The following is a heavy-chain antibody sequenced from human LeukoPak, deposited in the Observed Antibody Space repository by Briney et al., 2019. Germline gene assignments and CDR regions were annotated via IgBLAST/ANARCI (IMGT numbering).Heavy chain of an antibody. D-gene: IGHD6-6*01. CDR1: GGSISSYY. V-gene: IGHV4-4*07. J-gene: IGHJ4*02. CDR2: VYSSGST. Sequence: SETLSLTCTVSGGSISSYYWSWIRQPAGKGLEWIGRVYSSGSTNYNPSLKSRVTISVDTSKNQFSLKVTSMTAADTAVYYCARHRQYSSSSLHFWGQGTLVTVSS. CDR3: ARHRQYSSSSLHF.